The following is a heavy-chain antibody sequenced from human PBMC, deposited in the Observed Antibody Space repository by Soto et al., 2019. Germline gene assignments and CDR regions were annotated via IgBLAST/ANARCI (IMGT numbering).Heavy chain of an antibody. CDR3: ARASYYDSSGLDY. CDR2: INHSGST. J-gene: IGHJ4*02. CDR1: GGSFSGYY. V-gene: IGHV4-34*01. D-gene: IGHD3-22*01. Sequence: QVQLQQWGAGLLKPSETLSLTCAVYGGSFSGYYWSWIRQPPGKGLEWIGEINHSGSTNYNPSLKSRVTISVDTSKNQFSLKLSSVTAADTAVYYCARASYYDSSGLDYWGQGTLGTVSS.